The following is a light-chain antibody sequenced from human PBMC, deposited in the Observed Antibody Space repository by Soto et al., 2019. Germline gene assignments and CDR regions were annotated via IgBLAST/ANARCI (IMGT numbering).Light chain of an antibody. J-gene: IGLJ3*02. Sequence: QSVLTQPPSASGTPGQRVTISCSGSSSNIGSNFVYWYQQFPGTAPKLLIYRNNQRPSGVPDRFSGSKSGTSASLAITGLQAEDEADYYCHSYDDSLSGSVFGGGTKLTVL. CDR3: HSYDDSLSGSV. CDR2: RNN. V-gene: IGLV1-47*01. CDR1: SSNIGSNF.